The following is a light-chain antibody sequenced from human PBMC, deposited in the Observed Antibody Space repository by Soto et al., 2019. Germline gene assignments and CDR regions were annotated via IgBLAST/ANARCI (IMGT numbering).Light chain of an antibody. J-gene: IGLJ2*01. Sequence: QSVLTQPPSASGTPGQRVTISSSGSSSNIGSNTVNWYQQLPGTAPKLLIYGNNQRPSGVPDRFSGSKSGTSASLAISGLQSEDEADYYCAAWDDSLNGPVFGGGTMLTVL. CDR1: SSNIGSNT. CDR3: AAWDDSLNGPV. V-gene: IGLV1-44*01. CDR2: GNN.